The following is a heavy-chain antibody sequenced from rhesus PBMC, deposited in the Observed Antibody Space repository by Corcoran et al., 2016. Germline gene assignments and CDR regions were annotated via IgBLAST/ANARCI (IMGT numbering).Heavy chain of an antibody. D-gene: IGHD2-21*01. J-gene: IGHJ5-1*01. CDR3: ARRKGGYTVFDV. CDR1: GFSFSDYF. Sequence: EVQLVESGGGLVQPGGSLRLSCAASGFSFSDYFMSWVRQAPGKGPEGVGFISNKANGGTADYAASVKGRFTISRDDSKSIASLQMNSLKTEDTAVYYCARRKGGYTVFDVWGPGVLVTVSS. V-gene: IGHV3S22*01. CDR2: ISNKANGGTA.